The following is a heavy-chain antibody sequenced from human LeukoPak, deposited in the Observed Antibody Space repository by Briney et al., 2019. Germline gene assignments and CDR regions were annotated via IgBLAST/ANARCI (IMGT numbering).Heavy chain of an antibody. CDR2: IISSSSTI. Sequence: GGSLRLSCAASGFTFSSYSMNWVRQAPGKGLEWVSYIISSSSTIYYADSVKGRFTISSENAKNSLYLQMNSLRAEDTAVYYCASITMVRGVDYWGQGTLVTVSS. V-gene: IGHV3-48*01. CDR3: ASITMVRGVDY. D-gene: IGHD3-10*01. J-gene: IGHJ4*02. CDR1: GFTFSSYS.